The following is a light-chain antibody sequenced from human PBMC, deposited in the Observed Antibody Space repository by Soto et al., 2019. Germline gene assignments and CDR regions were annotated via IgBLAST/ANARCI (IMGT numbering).Light chain of an antibody. J-gene: IGKJ4*01. Sequence: EIVLTQSPGTLSLSPGDRATLSCRASQSVSTNYLAWYQQKPGQAPRLLLYGASSRAIGIPDRFSGSGSGTDFTITISSLEPEDFSVYYCQQYYTSPPLTFGGGTKVEIK. CDR2: GAS. CDR3: QQYYTSPPLT. CDR1: QSVSTNY. V-gene: IGKV3-20*01.